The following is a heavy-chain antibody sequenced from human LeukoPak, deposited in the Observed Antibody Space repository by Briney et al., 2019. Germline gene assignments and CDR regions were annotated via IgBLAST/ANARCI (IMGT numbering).Heavy chain of an antibody. CDR3: ASDANDAFDI. Sequence: SETLSLTCTVSGGSISSYYWSWIRQPPGEGLEWIGEINHSGSTNYNPSLKSRVTISVDTSKNQFSLKLSSVTAADTAVYYCASDANDAFDIWGQGTMVTVSS. D-gene: IGHD2-2*01. CDR2: INHSGST. V-gene: IGHV4-34*01. CDR1: GGSISSYY. J-gene: IGHJ3*02.